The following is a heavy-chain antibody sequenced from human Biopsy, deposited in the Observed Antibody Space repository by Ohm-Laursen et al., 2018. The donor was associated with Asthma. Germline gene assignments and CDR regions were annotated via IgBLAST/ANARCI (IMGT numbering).Heavy chain of an antibody. CDR1: GFTFSSYA. CDR3: ARDFTIGSGSPFHF. CDR2: ISSLSRYK. Sequence: SLRLSCAAPGFTFSSYAMSWVRQAPGKGLEWVSSISSLSRYKYYSDSLRGRVTISRDNAKSSLHLQMSSLRAEDTAVYFCARDFTIGSGSPFHFWGPGTLVTVSS. D-gene: IGHD3-10*01. J-gene: IGHJ4*01. V-gene: IGHV3-21*01.